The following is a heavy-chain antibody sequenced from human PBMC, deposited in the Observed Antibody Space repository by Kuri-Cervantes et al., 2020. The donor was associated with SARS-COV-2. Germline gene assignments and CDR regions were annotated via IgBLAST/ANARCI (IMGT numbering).Heavy chain of an antibody. CDR2: INPSGGST. V-gene: IGHV1-46*01. CDR3: ARAGGNYYDSSGISIRFDP. Sequence: ASVKVSCKASGYTFTSYYMHWVRQAPGQGLEWMGIINPSGGSTSYAQKFQGRVTMTRDTSTSTVYMELSSLRSEDTAVYYCARAGGNYYDSSGISIRFDPWGQGTLVTCYS. D-gene: IGHD3-22*01. J-gene: IGHJ5*02. CDR1: GYTFTSYY.